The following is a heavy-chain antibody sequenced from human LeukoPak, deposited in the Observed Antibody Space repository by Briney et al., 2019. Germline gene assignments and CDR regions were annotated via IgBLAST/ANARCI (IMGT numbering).Heavy chain of an antibody. CDR2: INAGNGNT. J-gene: IGHJ4*02. D-gene: IGHD3-10*01. V-gene: IGHV1-3*01. Sequence: APVKVSCKASGYTFTSYAMHWVRQALGQRLEWMGWINAGNGNTKYSQKFQGRVTITRDTSASTAYMELSSLRSEDTAVYYCARDKGLWFGDGKGDYWGRGTLVTVSS. CDR1: GYTFTSYA. CDR3: ARDKGLWFGDGKGDY.